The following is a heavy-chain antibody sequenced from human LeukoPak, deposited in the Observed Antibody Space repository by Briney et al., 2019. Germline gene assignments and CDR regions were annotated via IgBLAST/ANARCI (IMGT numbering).Heavy chain of an antibody. CDR3: ARVNTMIVAGADKYFQH. D-gene: IGHD3-22*01. J-gene: IGHJ1*01. CDR2: ISAYNGNT. CDR1: GYTFTSYG. Sequence: ASVKVSCKASGYTFTSYGISWVRQAPGQGLEWMGWISAYNGNTNYAQKLQGRVTMTTDTSTSTAYMELRSLRSDDTAVYYCARVNTMIVAGADKYFQHWGQGTLVTVSS. V-gene: IGHV1-18*01.